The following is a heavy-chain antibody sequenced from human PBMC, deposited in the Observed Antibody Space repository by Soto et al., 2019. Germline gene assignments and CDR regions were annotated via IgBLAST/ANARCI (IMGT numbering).Heavy chain of an antibody. CDR3: ASGYYYDSSGYSIDY. V-gene: IGHV4-59*01. CDR1: GGSISSYY. CDR2: IYYSGST. Sequence: KASETLSLTCTVSGGSISSYYWSWIRQPPGKGLEWIGYIYYSGSTNYNPSLKSRVTISVDTSKNQFSLKLSSVTAADTAVYYCASGYYYDSSGYSIDYWGQGTLVTVSS. D-gene: IGHD3-22*01. J-gene: IGHJ4*02.